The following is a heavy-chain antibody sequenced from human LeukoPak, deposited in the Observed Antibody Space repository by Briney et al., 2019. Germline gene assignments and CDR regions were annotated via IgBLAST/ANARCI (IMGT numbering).Heavy chain of an antibody. CDR2: ISSSGSTI. V-gene: IGHV3-11*01. J-gene: IGHJ4*02. CDR3: AKDFTAMIRGGDY. D-gene: IGHD5-18*01. CDR1: GFTFSDYY. Sequence: GGSLRLSCSASGFTFSDYYMSWIRQAPGKGLEWVSYISSSGSTIYYADSVKGRFTISRDNAKNSLYLQMNSLRAEDTALYYCAKDFTAMIRGGDYWGQGTLVTVSS.